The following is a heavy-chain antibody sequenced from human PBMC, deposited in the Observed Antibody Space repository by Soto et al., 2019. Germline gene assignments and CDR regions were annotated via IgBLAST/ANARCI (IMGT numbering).Heavy chain of an antibody. J-gene: IGHJ4*02. Sequence: SLRLSCAASGFTFSSYSMIWVRQAPGKGLEWVSSISSSGSYKYYADSVKGRFTISRDNAKNSLYLQMNSLRAEDTAMYYCARIVSGAFHFDYWGQGTLVTVSS. V-gene: IGHV3-21*01. CDR2: ISSSGSYK. D-gene: IGHD1-26*01. CDR3: ARIVSGAFHFDY. CDR1: GFTFSSYS.